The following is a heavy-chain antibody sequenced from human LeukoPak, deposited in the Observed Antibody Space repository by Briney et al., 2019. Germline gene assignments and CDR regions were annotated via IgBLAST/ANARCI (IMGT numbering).Heavy chain of an antibody. CDR2: IKQDGSEK. Sequence: GGSLRLSCAASGFTFSSYWMSWVRQAPGKGLEGVANIKQDGSEKYYVDSVKGRFTISRDDAKNSLYLQMNSLRAEDTAVYYCARDTGYCSSTSCYPLDVWGQGTTVTVSS. J-gene: IGHJ6*02. V-gene: IGHV3-7*01. CDR3: ARDTGYCSSTSCYPLDV. CDR1: GFTFSSYW. D-gene: IGHD2-2*01.